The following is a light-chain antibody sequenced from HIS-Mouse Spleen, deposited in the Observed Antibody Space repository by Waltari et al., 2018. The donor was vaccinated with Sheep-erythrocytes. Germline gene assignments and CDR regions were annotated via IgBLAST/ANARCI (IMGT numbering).Light chain of an antibody. V-gene: IGLV2-11*01. CDR3: CSYAGSYNHV. J-gene: IGLJ1*01. CDR2: DVS. Sequence: QSALTQPRSVSGSPGQSVTIPCTGTSRYVGGSNYVPWYQQHPGKAPKLMIYDVSKRPSGVPDRFSGSKSGNTASLTISGLQAEDEADYYCCSYAGSYNHVFATGTKVTVL. CDR1: SRYVGGSNY.